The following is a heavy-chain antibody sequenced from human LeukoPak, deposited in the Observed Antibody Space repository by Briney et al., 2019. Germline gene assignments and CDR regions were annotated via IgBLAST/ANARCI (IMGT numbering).Heavy chain of an antibody. CDR1: GFTFSSYW. CDR2: INHNGNVN. D-gene: IGHD3-9*01. J-gene: IGHJ6*02. CDR3: ARDNMGYFDWPYYYYYGMDV. V-gene: IGHV3-7*03. Sequence: GGSLRLSCAASGFTFSSYWMNWARQAPGKGLEWVASINHNGNVNYYVDSVKGRFTISRDNAKNSLYLQMSNLRAEDTAVYYCARDNMGYFDWPYYYYYGMDVWGQGTTVTVSS.